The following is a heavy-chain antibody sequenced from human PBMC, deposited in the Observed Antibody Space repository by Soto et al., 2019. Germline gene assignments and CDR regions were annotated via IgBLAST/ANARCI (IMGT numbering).Heavy chain of an antibody. CDR1: GFTFSSYA. Sequence: EVQLLESGGGLVQPGGSLILSCAASGFTFSSYAMSWVRQAPGKGLEWVSGISGSGGSTSYADSVKGRFTISRDSSKNTLDLQMNSLGAEDTAVYYCAKKGQGTYHFDYWGQGTLVTVSS. CDR2: ISGSGGST. J-gene: IGHJ4*02. CDR3: AKKGQGTYHFDY. V-gene: IGHV3-23*01. D-gene: IGHD2-2*01.